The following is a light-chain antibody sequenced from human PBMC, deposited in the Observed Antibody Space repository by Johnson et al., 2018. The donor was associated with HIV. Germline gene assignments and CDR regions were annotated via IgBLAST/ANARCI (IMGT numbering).Light chain of an antibody. V-gene: IGLV1-51*02. CDR2: ENN. CDR1: SSNIGKNY. J-gene: IGLJ1*01. Sequence: QSVLTQPPSVSAAPGQKVTISCSGSSSNIGKNYVSWYQQLPGTAPKVLIYENNKRPSGIPDRFSGSKSGTSANLGITGLQTGDEADYYCGTWDNSLSAGGVFGTGTKVTVL. CDR3: GTWDNSLSAGGV.